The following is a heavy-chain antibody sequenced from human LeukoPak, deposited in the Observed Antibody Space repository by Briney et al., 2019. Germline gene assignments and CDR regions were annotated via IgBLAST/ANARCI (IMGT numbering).Heavy chain of an antibody. CDR2: ISASGGST. D-gene: IGHD1-1*01. Sequence: GGSLRLSCAASGITFSSYAMSWVRQAPGKGLEWMSAISASGGSTYYADSVKGRFTISRDNSKHTLYLQMNSLRPEDTAIYYCAPNWNLDYWGQGSLVTVSS. V-gene: IGHV3-23*01. CDR3: APNWNLDY. J-gene: IGHJ4*02. CDR1: GITFSSYA.